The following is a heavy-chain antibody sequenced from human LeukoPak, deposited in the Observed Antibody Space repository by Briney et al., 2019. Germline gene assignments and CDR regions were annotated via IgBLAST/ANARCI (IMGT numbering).Heavy chain of an antibody. CDR1: GYTFTGYY. J-gene: IGHJ4*02. CDR2: INPNSGGT. Sequence: ASVKVSCKASGYTFTGYYMHWVRQAPGQGLEWMGWINPNSGGTNYAQKFQGRVTMTRDTSISTAYMELSRLRSDDTAVYYCARGLGGYCSSTSCYPEDYWGQGTLVTVSS. CDR3: ARGLGGYCSSTSCYPEDY. D-gene: IGHD2-2*01. V-gene: IGHV1-2*02.